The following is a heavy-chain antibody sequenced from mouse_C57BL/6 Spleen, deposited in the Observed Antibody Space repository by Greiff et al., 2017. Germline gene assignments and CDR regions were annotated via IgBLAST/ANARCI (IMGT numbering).Heavy chain of an antibody. Sequence: EVHLVESGEGLVKPGGSLKLSCAASGFTFSSYAMSWVRQTPEKRLEWVAYISSGGDYIYYADTVKGRFTISRDNARNTLYLQMSSLKSEDTAMYYWTRGTAQATFAYWGQGTLVTVAA. J-gene: IGHJ3*01. CDR2: ISSGGDYI. CDR3: TRGTAQATFAY. V-gene: IGHV5-9-1*02. CDR1: GFTFSSYA. D-gene: IGHD3-2*02.